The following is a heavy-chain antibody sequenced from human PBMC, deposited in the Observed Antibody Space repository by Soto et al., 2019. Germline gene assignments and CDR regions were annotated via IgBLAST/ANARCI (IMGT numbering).Heavy chain of an antibody. CDR2: IYPNGRT. D-gene: IGHD3-16*02. V-gene: IGHV4-59*01. CDR3: ARMRGLGEISPFFDH. CDR1: SASLDSXX. J-gene: IGHJ4*02. Sequence: SETLSLTCAVSSASLDSXXWXWIXXXXGKGLEWIGYIYPNGRTNYNPSLRGRVAISIDKSKNQFSLRLDSVFAADAAVYFCARMRGLGEISPFFDHWGQGTLVTVSS.